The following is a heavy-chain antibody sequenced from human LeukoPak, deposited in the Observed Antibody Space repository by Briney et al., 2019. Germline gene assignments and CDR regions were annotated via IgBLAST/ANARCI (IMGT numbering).Heavy chain of an antibody. V-gene: IGHV3-23*01. J-gene: IGHJ3*02. Sequence: GGSLRLSCAASGFTFSSYDMSWVRQAPGKGLEWVSAISGSVGSTYYADSVKGRFTISRDNSKNTLYLQMNSLRAEDTAVYYCAKGLTSRYGDYDPPDAFDIWGQGTMVTVSS. CDR1: GFTFSSYD. CDR3: AKGLTSRYGDYDPPDAFDI. D-gene: IGHD4-17*01. CDR2: ISGSVGST.